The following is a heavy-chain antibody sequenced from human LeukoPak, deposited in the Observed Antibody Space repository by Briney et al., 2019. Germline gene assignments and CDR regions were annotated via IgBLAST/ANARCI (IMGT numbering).Heavy chain of an antibody. D-gene: IGHD2-2*02. J-gene: IGHJ4*02. CDR2: ISSGGSTI. CDR1: GFTFSTYS. V-gene: IGHV3-48*04. Sequence: GGSLRLSCATSGFTFSTYSMNWVRQAPGKGLEWISYISSGGSTIYYADSVKGRFTISRDNAKNSLYLQMNSLRAEDTAVYYCAKDKRHVARYSSTSCYSLSWGQGTLVTVSS. CDR3: AKDKRHVARYSSTSCYSLS.